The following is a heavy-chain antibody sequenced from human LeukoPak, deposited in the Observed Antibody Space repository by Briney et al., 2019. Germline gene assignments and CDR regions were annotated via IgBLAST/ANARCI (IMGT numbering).Heavy chain of an antibody. CDR3: GRHRSGSGTYFFDY. D-gene: IGHD3-10*01. CDR1: GFTFSSYS. Sequence: GGSLRLSCVVSGFTFSSYSMIWVRQAPGKGLQWVANMKKDGSETNYVDSVKGRFTISRDNAKNSLYLQMNSLRAEDTAVYYCGRHRSGSGTYFFDYWGQGTLVSVSS. CDR2: MKKDGSET. V-gene: IGHV3-7*01. J-gene: IGHJ4*02.